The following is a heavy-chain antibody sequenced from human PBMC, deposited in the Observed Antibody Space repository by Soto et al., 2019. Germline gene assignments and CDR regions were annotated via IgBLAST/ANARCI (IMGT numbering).Heavy chain of an antibody. CDR2: INPSGGST. CDR1: GYTLTSYY. Sequence: ASVKVSCKASGYTLTSYYMHWVRQAPGQGLEWMGIINPSGGSTSYAQKFQGRVTMTRDTSTSTVYMELSSLRSEDTAVYYCARVRATVIGSGCIPRYYYMDVWGKGTTVPVSS. J-gene: IGHJ6*03. V-gene: IGHV1-46*03. CDR3: ARVRATVIGSGCIPRYYYMDV. D-gene: IGHD2-15*01.